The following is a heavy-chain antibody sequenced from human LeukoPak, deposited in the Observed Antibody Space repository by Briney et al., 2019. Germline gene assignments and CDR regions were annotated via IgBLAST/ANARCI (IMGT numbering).Heavy chain of an antibody. CDR3: AKDRGYCSGGSCYSAGFDY. CDR1: GFTFSSYA. Sequence: GGSLRLSCAASGFTFSSYAMSWVRQAPGKGLEWVSAISGSGGSTYYADSVKGRFTISRDNSKNTLYQQMSSLRAEDTAVYYCAKDRGYCSGGSCYSAGFDYWGQGTLVTVSS. D-gene: IGHD2-15*01. J-gene: IGHJ4*02. CDR2: ISGSGGST. V-gene: IGHV3-23*01.